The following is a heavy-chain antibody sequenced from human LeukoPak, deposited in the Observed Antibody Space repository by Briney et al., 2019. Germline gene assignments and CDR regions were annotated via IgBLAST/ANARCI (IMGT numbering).Heavy chain of an antibody. CDR3: TRDPEYSDT. V-gene: IGHV3-11*01. D-gene: IGHD1-14*01. CDR1: GFTFSDYY. Sequence: GGSLRLSCAASGFTFSDYYINWIRQAPGRGLEWIAYITGSGESVYYADSVKGRFSVSRDNAANSVFLQMDSLRVDDSAVYYCTRDPEYSDTWGPGTRSPSP. J-gene: IGHJ5*02. CDR2: ITGSGESV.